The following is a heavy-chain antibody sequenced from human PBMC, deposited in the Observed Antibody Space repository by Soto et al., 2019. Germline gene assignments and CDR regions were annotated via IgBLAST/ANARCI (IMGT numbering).Heavy chain of an antibody. V-gene: IGHV1-69*13. CDR2: IIPIFGTA. Sequence: SVKVSCKASGGTFSSYAISWVRQAPGQGLEWMGGIIPIFGTANYAQKFQGRVTITADESTSTAYMELSSLRSEDTAVYYCARERYGSGSAYHYGMDVWGQGTTVTVSS. J-gene: IGHJ6*02. CDR3: ARERYGSGSAYHYGMDV. CDR1: GGTFSSYA. D-gene: IGHD3-10*01.